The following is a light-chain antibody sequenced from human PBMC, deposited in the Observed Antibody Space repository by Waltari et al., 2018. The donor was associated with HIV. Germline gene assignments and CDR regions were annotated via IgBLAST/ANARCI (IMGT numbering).Light chain of an antibody. CDR2: DVS. CDR3: SSYTSSSSYV. CDR1: SSDVGGSNY. Sequence: QSALTQPASVSGSPGQSITIACTGTSSDVGGSNYVPWYQQHPGKAPKPMIYDVSNRPSGVSNRFSGSKSGNTASLTISGLQAEDEADYYCSSYTSSSSYVFGTGTKVTVL. J-gene: IGLJ1*01. V-gene: IGLV2-14*01.